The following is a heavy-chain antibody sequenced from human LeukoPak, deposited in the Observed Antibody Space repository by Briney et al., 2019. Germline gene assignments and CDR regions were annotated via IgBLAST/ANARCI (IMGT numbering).Heavy chain of an antibody. Sequence: PGGSLRLSCAASGFTFSSYSMNWVRQAPGKGLEWVSSISSSSSYIYYADSVKGRFTISRDNAKNSLYLQMNSLRAEDTAVYYCARLDCSGGSCYSNYWGQGTLVTVSS. V-gene: IGHV3-21*01. D-gene: IGHD2-15*01. CDR3: ARLDCSGGSCYSNY. CDR2: ISSSSSYI. J-gene: IGHJ4*02. CDR1: GFTFSSYS.